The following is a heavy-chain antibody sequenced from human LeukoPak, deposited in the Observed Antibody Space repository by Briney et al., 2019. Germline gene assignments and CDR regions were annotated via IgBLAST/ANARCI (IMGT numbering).Heavy chain of an antibody. D-gene: IGHD5-24*01. CDR3: AKEGRSLQTY. V-gene: IGHV3-7*03. CDR2: IKEDGTET. Sequence: GGSLRLSCAASGFMFSSNWMSWVRLAPGKGLEWVANIKEDGTETYYVDSVKGRFTISRDNAKNSLYLQMNSLRVEDTAVYYCAKEGRSLQTYWGQGTLVTASS. J-gene: IGHJ4*02. CDR1: GFMFSSNW.